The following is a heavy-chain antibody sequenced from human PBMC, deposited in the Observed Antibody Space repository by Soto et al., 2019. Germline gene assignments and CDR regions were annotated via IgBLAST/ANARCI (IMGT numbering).Heavy chain of an antibody. Sequence: GTLSLTCAVYGGSFDGYYRNWIRQPPGKGLEWLEEINHSGGSHDNPSLKSRVTKSVVTSTRQFSLRLRYVPAADPAIDYCATRITVSGLLVPPFGPWGQGTKVTVSS. CDR1: GGSFDGYY. CDR3: ATRITVSGLLVPPFGP. V-gene: IGHV4-34*01. D-gene: IGHD1-20*01. J-gene: IGHJ5*02. CDR2: INHSGGS.